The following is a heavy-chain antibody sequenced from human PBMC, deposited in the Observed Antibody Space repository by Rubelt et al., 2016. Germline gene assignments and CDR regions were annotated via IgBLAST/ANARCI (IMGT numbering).Heavy chain of an antibody. CDR3: ARERRWLQLNWFDP. V-gene: IGHV4-38-2*02. J-gene: IGHJ5*02. CDR1: GYSISSGYY. Sequence: QVQLQQWGAGLLKPSETLSLTCTVSGYSISSGYYWGWIRQPPGKGLEWIGSIYHSGGTYYNPSLKSRVTISVDTSKNQFSRKLSSVTAADTAVYYCARERRWLQLNWFDPGGQGTLVTVSS. CDR2: IYHSGGT. D-gene: IGHD5-24*01.